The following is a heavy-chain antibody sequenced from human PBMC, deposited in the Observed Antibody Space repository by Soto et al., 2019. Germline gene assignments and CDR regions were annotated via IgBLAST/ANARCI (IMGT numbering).Heavy chain of an antibody. J-gene: IGHJ4*02. CDR2: IYPGDSDT. CDR1: GYSFTSYW. V-gene: IGHV5-51*01. D-gene: IGHD6-19*01. Sequence: PGESLKISCKGSGYSFTSYWIGWVRQMPGKGLEWMGIIYPGDSDTRYSPSFQGQVTISADKSISTAYLQWSSLKASDTAMYYCARRSAGIAVAGTFDYWGQGTLVTVSS. CDR3: ARRSAGIAVAGTFDY.